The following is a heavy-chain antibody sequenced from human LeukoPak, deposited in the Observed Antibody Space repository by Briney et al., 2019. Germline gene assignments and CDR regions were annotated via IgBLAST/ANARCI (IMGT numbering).Heavy chain of an antibody. V-gene: IGHV3-23*01. CDR3: AKGSGYDTDFDY. CDR2: ISGGGDNT. CDR1: GFTFSTYV. D-gene: IGHD3-9*01. Sequence: GGSLRLSCAASGFTFSTYVMSWVRQAPGKGLEWVSGISGGGDNTYYADSVKGRFTIYRDNSKSTLYLQMNSLRAEDTAVYYCAKGSGYDTDFDYWGQGTLVTVSS. J-gene: IGHJ4*02.